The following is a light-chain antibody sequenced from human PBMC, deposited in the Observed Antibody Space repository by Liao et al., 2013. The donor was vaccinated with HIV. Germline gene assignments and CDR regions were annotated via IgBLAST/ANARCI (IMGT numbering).Light chain of an antibody. V-gene: IGLV3-1*01. Sequence: SYELTQAPSVSVSPGQTASITCSGDKLGDKYACWYQQKPGQSPVLVIYHDSKRPSGIPERFSGSNSGNTATLTISGTQAMDEADYYCQAWDSSTGVFGGGTKLTVL. CDR3: QAWDSSTGV. J-gene: IGLJ3*02. CDR2: HDS. CDR1: KLGDKY.